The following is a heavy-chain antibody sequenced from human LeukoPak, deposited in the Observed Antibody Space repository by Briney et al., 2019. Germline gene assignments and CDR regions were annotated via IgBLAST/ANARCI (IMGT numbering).Heavy chain of an antibody. J-gene: IGHJ4*02. D-gene: IGHD3-10*01. V-gene: IGHV3-21*01. CDR1: GFTFSSYS. Sequence: GGSLRLSCAASGFTFSSYSMNWVRQARGKGLEWGSSISSSSSYIYYADSVKGRFTISRDNAKNSLYLQMNSLRAEDTAVYYCARDSVRVGYGSGSLPFYWGQGTLVTVSS. CDR3: ARDSVRVGYGSGSLPFY. CDR2: ISSSSSYI.